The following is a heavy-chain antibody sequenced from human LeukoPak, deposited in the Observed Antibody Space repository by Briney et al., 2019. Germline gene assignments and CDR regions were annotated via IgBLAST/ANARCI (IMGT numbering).Heavy chain of an antibody. CDR1: GFTFSSYS. CDR2: ISSSSSYI. D-gene: IGHD2-15*01. V-gene: IGHV3-21*01. J-gene: IGHJ4*02. CDR3: ARIGCSGGSCYSDY. Sequence: GGSLRLSCAASGFTFSSYSMNWVRQAPGKGLEWVSSISSSSSYIYYADSVKGRFTISRDNAKNTLYLQMNSLRAGDTAVYYCARIGCSGGSCYSDYWGQGTLVTVSS.